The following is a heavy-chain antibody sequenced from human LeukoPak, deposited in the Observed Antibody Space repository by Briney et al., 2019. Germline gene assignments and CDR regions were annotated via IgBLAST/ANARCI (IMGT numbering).Heavy chain of an antibody. J-gene: IGHJ6*02. D-gene: IGHD4-17*01. CDR1: GFTFSSYA. Sequence: GGSLRLSCAASGFTFSSYAMKWVRQAPGRGLEWLSSISTGTSHTYYVDTVKGRFTISRDNAKNSLYLQMNSLRAEDTAVYYCAREGTVTTGYGMDVWGQGTTVTVSS. CDR3: AREGTVTTGYGMDV. V-gene: IGHV3-21*01. CDR2: ISTGTSHT.